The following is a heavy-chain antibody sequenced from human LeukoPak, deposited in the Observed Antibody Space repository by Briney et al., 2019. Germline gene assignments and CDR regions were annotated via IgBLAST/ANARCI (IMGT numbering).Heavy chain of an antibody. CDR3: AKPGDYYDTSAYYY. CDR1: GFTFSSYA. CDR2: ISGSGGST. Sequence: GGSLRLSCAASGFTFSSYAMSWVRQAPGKGLEWVSAISGSGGSTYYADSVKGRFTISRDNSKNTLYLQMNRLRAEDTAVYYCAKPGDYYDTSAYYYWGQGTLVTVSS. J-gene: IGHJ4*02. V-gene: IGHV3-23*01. D-gene: IGHD3-22*01.